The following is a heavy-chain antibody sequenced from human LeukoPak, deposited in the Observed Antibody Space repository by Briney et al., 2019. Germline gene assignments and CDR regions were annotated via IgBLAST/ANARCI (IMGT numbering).Heavy chain of an antibody. V-gene: IGHV3-30*18. J-gene: IGHJ4*02. Sequence: GGSLRLSCAASRFTFSNYGMHWVRQAPGKGLEWVAVISYDGNNKYYADSVKGRFTISRDNSKDTLYLQMNSLRAEDTAVYYCAKDRSRYCSSTSCHPGSFDYWGQGTLVTVSS. CDR3: AKDRSRYCSSTSCHPGSFDY. CDR2: ISYDGNNK. CDR1: RFTFSNYG. D-gene: IGHD2-2*01.